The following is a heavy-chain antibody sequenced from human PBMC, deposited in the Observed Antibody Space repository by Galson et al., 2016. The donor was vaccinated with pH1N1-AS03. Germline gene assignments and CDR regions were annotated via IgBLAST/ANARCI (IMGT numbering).Heavy chain of an antibody. CDR1: GGTFGSYA. D-gene: IGHD1-26*01. CDR2: IIPIFGTR. CDR3: ARVVSGSYGLDY. J-gene: IGHJ4*02. Sequence: SGGTFGSYAVSWVRQAPGQGLEWMGGIIPIFGTRHYAQRFQGRVTITADESTTTASMELSSLRFEDTAMYYCARVVSGSYGLDYWGQGTQVTVSS. V-gene: IGHV1-69*01.